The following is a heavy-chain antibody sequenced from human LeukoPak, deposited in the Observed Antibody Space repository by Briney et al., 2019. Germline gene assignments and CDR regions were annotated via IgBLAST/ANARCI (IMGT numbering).Heavy chain of an antibody. V-gene: IGHV1-46*01. Sequence: ASVKVSCKASGYTFTSYGISWVRQAPGQGFEWMGTINPSGGSTRYAQKFQGRVTMTRDMSTSTVYMELSSLRSEDTAVYYCARALPHRRLMDTTMEQHWFDPWGQGTLVTVSS. D-gene: IGHD5-18*01. CDR3: ARALPHRRLMDTTMEQHWFDP. CDR2: INPSGGST. CDR1: GYTFTSYG. J-gene: IGHJ5*02.